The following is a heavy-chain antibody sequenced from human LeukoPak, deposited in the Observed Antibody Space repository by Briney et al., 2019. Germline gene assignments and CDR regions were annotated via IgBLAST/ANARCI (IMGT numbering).Heavy chain of an antibody. CDR2: IGTAGDT. Sequence: GGSLRLSCAASGFTFSSYDMHWVRQATGKGLEWVSGIGTAGDTYYPGSVKGRFTISRENAKNSSDLQMNSLRDGDTAVYYCVRGGSGWYCFDYWGQGTPVTVSS. CDR3: VRGGSGWYCFDY. J-gene: IGHJ4*02. D-gene: IGHD6-19*01. CDR1: GFTFSSYD. V-gene: IGHV3-13*04.